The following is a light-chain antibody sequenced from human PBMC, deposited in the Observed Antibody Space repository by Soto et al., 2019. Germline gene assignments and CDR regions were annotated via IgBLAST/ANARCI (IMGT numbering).Light chain of an antibody. CDR2: APS. V-gene: IGKV1-39*01. CDR1: QTISSY. CDR3: QQSHGIPYT. J-gene: IGKJ2*01. Sequence: DIQMTQSPSSLSASVGDRVTITCRASQTISSYLNWYQQKPRKAPKLLIYAPSSLQSGVPSRFSGSGSGTDFTLTISILQPEDFATYYCQQSHGIPYTFGQGTKLEIK.